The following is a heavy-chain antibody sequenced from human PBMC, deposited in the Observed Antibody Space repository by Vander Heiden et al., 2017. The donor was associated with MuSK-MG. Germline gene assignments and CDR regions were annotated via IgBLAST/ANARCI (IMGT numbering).Heavy chain of an antibody. V-gene: IGHV3-30*04. J-gene: IGHJ4*02. CDR1: GFIFSTYA. CDR2: ISYDGTDK. D-gene: IGHD2-15*01. CDR3: AARHGGHLQPIFDY. Sequence: QVQLVESGGGVVQPGRSLRLSWVASGFIFSTYAMHWVRQAPGKGLEWVTAISYDGTDKYYADSVKGRFTISRDNSKNTLYLQVNSLRDEDTAVYDCAARHGGHLQPIFDYWGQGTLGTVSS.